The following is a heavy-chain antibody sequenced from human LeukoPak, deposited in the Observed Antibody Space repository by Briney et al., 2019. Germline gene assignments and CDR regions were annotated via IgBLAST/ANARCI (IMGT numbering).Heavy chain of an antibody. CDR2: INHSGST. V-gene: IGHV4-34*01. Sequence: SETLSLTCAVYGVSFSGYYWSWIRQPPGKGLEWIGEINHSGSTNYNPSLKSRVTISVDTSKNQFSLKLSSVTAADTAVYYCARVRRYFDWLDYYYGMDVWGQGTTVTVSS. CDR1: GVSFSGYY. D-gene: IGHD3-9*01. J-gene: IGHJ6*02. CDR3: ARVRRYFDWLDYYYGMDV.